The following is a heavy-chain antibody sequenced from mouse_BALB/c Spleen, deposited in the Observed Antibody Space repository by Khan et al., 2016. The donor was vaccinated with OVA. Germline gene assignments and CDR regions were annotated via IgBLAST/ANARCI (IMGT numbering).Heavy chain of an antibody. Sequence: EVQLQESGPGLVNPSQSLSLTCTVTGYSITSDYARNWIRQLPGNKLERMGYINYSGSTNYNPALKSRISITRDTSKNQFFLQLNSVTTEDTATYYCARDGSRYNYAMDYWGQGTSVTVSS. CDR3: ARDGSRYNYAMDY. D-gene: IGHD2-3*01. CDR1: GYSITSDYA. J-gene: IGHJ4*01. V-gene: IGHV3-2*02. CDR2: INYSGST.